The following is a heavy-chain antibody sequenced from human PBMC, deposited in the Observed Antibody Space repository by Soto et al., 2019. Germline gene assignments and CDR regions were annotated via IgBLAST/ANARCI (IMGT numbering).Heavy chain of an antibody. Sequence: ALVKCSCTASGYRFTTYYMHWVRHAPGQGLQWMAIVGSDTTYAQKFQGRVSMTRDKSTSTAYMELRSLRSDDTSVYSWARDGGIAAAGTLTRSYYYYGRDVWGQGTTVTVS. V-gene: IGHV1-46*01. J-gene: IGHJ6*02. CDR2: VGSDT. CDR1: GYRFTTYY. CDR3: ARDGGIAAAGTLTRSYYYYGRDV. D-gene: IGHD6-13*01.